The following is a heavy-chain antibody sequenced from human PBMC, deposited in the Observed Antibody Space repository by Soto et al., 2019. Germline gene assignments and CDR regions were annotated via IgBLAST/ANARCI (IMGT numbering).Heavy chain of an antibody. CDR1: GYSFTSYW. D-gene: IGHD3-9*01. Sequence: PGESLKISCKGPGYSFTSYWIGWVRQMPGKGLEWMGIIYPGDSDTRYSPSFQGQVTISADKSISTAYLRWSSLKASDTAMYYCARLGFEYDTLTAYYNVHHYYGLDVWGQGTSVTVSS. J-gene: IGHJ6*02. CDR3: ARLGFEYDTLTAYYNVHHYYGLDV. V-gene: IGHV5-51*01. CDR2: IYPGDSDT.